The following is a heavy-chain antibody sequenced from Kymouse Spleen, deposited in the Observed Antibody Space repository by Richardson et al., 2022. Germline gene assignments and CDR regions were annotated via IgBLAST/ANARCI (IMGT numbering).Heavy chain of an antibody. V-gene: IGHV1-8*01. CDR1: GYTFTSYD. CDR2: MNPNSGNT. D-gene: IGHD6-13*01. CDR3: AAGYSSSWVYYYYYGMDV. Sequence: QVQLVQSGAEVKKPGASVKVSCKASGYTFTSYDINWVRQATGQGLEWMGWMNPNSGNTGYAQKFQGRVTMTRNTSISTAYMELSSLRSEDTAVYYCAAGYSSSWVYYYYYGMDVWGQGTTVTVSS. J-gene: IGHJ6*02.